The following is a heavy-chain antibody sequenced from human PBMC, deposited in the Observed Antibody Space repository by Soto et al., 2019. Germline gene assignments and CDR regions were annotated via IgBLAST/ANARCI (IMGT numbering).Heavy chain of an antibody. Sequence: GGSLRLSCLASGFTFSTYSMSWVRQAPGMGLEWVSSIGATGAHTFYADSVRGRFTISRDNSKNTVSLQMNSLRAEDTAVYYCAKGLGGDMVRGVIDAFDIWGQGTMVTVSS. CDR3: AKGLGGDMVRGVIDAFDI. CDR1: GFTFSTYS. J-gene: IGHJ3*02. V-gene: IGHV3-23*01. CDR2: IGATGAHT. D-gene: IGHD3-10*01.